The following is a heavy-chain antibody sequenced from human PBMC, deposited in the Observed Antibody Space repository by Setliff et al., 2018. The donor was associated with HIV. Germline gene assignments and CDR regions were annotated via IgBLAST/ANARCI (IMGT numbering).Heavy chain of an antibody. V-gene: IGHV1-18*04. D-gene: IGHD4-17*01. J-gene: IGHJ4*02. CDR2: ISTSNGNT. CDR1: GYSFSDYG. CDR3: GRVIYGDY. Sequence: ASVKVSCKTSGYSFSDYGITWVRQDPGQGLEWVGWISTSNGNTHYAENLKGRVTLTTDTSTNTVFLDLRSLTSDDTAVYFCGRVIYGDYWAQGTRVTV.